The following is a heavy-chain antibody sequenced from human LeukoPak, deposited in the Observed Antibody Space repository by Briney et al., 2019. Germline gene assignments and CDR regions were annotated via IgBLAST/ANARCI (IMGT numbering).Heavy chain of an antibody. CDR2: INYSGNT. CDR1: GGSISSYY. CDR3: ARARENSYGSASPTLDY. J-gene: IGHJ4*02. V-gene: IGHV4-59*01. D-gene: IGHD3-10*01. Sequence: SETLSLTCTVSGGSISSYYWSWIRQPPGKGLEWIGYINYSGNTNYNPSLKSRVTISVDTSKKQFSLKLSSVTAADTAVYYCARARENSYGSASPTLDYWGQGTLVTVSS.